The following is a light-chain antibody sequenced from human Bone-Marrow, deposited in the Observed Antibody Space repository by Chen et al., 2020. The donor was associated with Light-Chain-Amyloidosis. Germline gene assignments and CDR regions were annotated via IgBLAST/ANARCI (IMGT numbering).Light chain of an antibody. CDR2: QDS. Sequence: SYELTQPPSVSVSPGQTASITCSGDKLGDKYACWYQQKPGQSPVLVIYQDSKRPSGIPERFSGSNSGNTAALTLSGTPARDEADYYCQAWDSSTAVFGTGTKVTVL. J-gene: IGLJ1*01. CDR3: QAWDSSTAV. CDR1: KLGDKY. V-gene: IGLV3-1*01.